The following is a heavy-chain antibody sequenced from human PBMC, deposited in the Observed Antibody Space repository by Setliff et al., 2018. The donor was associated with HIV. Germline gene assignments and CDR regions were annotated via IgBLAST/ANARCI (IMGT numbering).Heavy chain of an antibody. Sequence: SETLSLTCTVSGASIDSGFHYWGWIRQSPGKGLEWIASLYSTWSTYYNPSLKSRVTISVDTSKNQFSLKLSSVTAADTAVYYCARGTYGGYAGLFDYWGQGSLVTVSS. CDR1: GASIDSGFHY. CDR3: ARGTYGGYAGLFDY. D-gene: IGHD5-12*01. V-gene: IGHV4-39*07. CDR2: LYSTWST. J-gene: IGHJ4*02.